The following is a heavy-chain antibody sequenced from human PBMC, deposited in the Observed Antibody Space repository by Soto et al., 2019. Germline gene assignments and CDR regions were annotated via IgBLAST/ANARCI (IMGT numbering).Heavy chain of an antibody. D-gene: IGHD3-10*01. CDR2: ISSSSSYI. Sequence: GGSLRLSCAASGFTFSSYSMNWVRQAPGKGLEWVSSISSSSSYIYYADSVKGRFTISRDNAKNSLYLQMNSLRAEDTAVYYCARTSGSGRAAYYYMDVWGKGTTVTVSS. CDR3: ARTSGSGRAAYYYMDV. CDR1: GFTFSSYS. V-gene: IGHV3-21*01. J-gene: IGHJ6*03.